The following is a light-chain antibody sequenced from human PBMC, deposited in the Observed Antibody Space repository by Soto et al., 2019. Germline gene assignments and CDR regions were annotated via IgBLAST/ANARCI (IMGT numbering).Light chain of an antibody. Sequence: EIVMTQSPATLSVSPGERATLSCRASQSVSSNLAWYQQKPGQAPRLLIYGASTRATGIPARFSGSGSGTVFTLTISSLQSEDFAVYYCQQYNNWPPGTFGQGTKVET. CDR3: QQYNNWPPGT. J-gene: IGKJ2*02. CDR2: GAS. CDR1: QSVSSN. V-gene: IGKV3D-15*01.